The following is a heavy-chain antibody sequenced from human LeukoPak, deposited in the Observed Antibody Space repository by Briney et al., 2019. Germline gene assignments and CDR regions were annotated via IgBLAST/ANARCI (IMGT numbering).Heavy chain of an antibody. V-gene: IGHV1-18*01. J-gene: IGHJ4*02. CDR2: ISSGGNT. D-gene: IGHD3-16*01. CDR1: GYIFSNYG. Sequence: ASVKVSCKATGYIFSNYGISWVRQAPGHGLKWMGWISSGGNTNYAPKLQGRVTMTTDTSTSTAYMELRSLRSDDTAVYYCASGGGGGLTFDYWGQGTLVTVSS. CDR3: ASGGGGGLTFDY.